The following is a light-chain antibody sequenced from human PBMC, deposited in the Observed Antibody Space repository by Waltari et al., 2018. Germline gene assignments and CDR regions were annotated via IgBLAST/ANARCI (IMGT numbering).Light chain of an antibody. CDR3: QQRSNLLT. V-gene: IGKV3-11*01. CDR1: QSVNNF. Sequence: EVVLTQTPATLSLSPGERATLSCRASQSVNNFVGWYQQKSGQAPRLLIYDASNRAAGISARFSGSGSGTEFTLTITSLEPEDFAIYYCQQRSNLLTFGGGTKVEIK. J-gene: IGKJ4*01. CDR2: DAS.